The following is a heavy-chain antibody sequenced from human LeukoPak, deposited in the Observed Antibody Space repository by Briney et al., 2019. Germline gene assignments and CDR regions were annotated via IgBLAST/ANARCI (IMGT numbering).Heavy chain of an antibody. CDR2: INPSSGGT. J-gene: IGHJ6*02. Sequence: ASVKVSCKASGYTFTGYYMHWVRQAPGQGLEWMGWINPSSGGTNYAQKFQGWVTMTRDTSISTAYMELSRLRSDDTAVYYCAREPVRRNYYYYGMDVWGQGTTVTVSS. D-gene: IGHD1-1*01. V-gene: IGHV1-2*04. CDR3: AREPVRRNYYYYGMDV. CDR1: GYTFTGYY.